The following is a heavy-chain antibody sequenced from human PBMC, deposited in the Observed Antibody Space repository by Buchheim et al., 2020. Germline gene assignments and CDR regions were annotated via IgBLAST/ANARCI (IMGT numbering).Heavy chain of an antibody. CDR2: ISRSGGST. Sequence: EVQLLESGGGLVQPGGSLRLSCAASGFTFSSYAMSWVRQAPGKGLEWVSAISRSGGSTYYAESVKGRFTISRDNSKNTLYLQMNSLRAEDTAVYYCAKKASSGYREEGNWYFDLWGRGTL. J-gene: IGHJ2*01. CDR1: GFTFSSYA. D-gene: IGHD3-22*01. CDR3: AKKASSGYREEGNWYFDL. V-gene: IGHV3-23*01.